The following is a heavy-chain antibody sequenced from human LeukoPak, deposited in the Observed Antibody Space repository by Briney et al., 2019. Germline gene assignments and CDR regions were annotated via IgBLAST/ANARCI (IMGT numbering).Heavy chain of an antibody. CDR3: ARGPSVRRGIFGVVISSRDAFDI. CDR2: MNPNSGNT. Sequence: GASVKVSCTASGYTFTSYDINWVRQATGQGLEWMGWMNPNSGNTGYAQKFQGRVTMTRNTSISTAYMELSSLRSEDTAVYYCARGPSVRRGIFGVVISSRDAFDIWGQGTMVTVSS. CDR1: GYTFTSYD. D-gene: IGHD3-3*01. V-gene: IGHV1-8*01. J-gene: IGHJ3*02.